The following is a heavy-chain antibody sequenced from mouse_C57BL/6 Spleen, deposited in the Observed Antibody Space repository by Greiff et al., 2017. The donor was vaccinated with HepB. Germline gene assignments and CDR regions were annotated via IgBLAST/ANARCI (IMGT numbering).Heavy chain of an antibody. CDR2: IYPGDGNT. CDR1: GYAFSSSW. Sequence: VQLQEPGPELVKPGASVKISCKASGYAFSSSWMHWVKQRPGQGLEWIGRIYPGDGNTNYNGKFKGNATLTADKASSTAYMQLSSLTSEDSAVYFCARELEDYWGKGTTLTVAS. J-gene: IGHJ2*01. CDR3: ARELEDY. D-gene: IGHD1-3*01. V-gene: IGHV1-82*01.